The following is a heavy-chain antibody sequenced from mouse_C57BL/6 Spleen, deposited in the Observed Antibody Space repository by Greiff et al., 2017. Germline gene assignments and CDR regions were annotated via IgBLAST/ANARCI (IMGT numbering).Heavy chain of an antibody. CDR1: GYTFTSYW. CDR2: IDPSDSYT. D-gene: IGHD2-5*01. Sequence: QVQLQQPGAELVKPGASVKLSCKASGYTFTSYWMQWVKQRPGQGLEWIGEIDPSDSYTNYNQKFTGKATLTVDTSSSTAYMQLSSLTSEDSAVYYCARLVYSNPWVADWGQGTLVTVSA. V-gene: IGHV1-50*01. J-gene: IGHJ3*01. CDR3: ARLVYSNPWVAD.